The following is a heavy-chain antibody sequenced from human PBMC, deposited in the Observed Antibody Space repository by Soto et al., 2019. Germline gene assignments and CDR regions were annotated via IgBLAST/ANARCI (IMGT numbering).Heavy chain of an antibody. D-gene: IGHD6-19*01. CDR2: ISRSGSTK. J-gene: IGHJ5*02. Sequence: PWGSLRVSCASSVFTFSSDGMNWVRQAPGKGLDWVPHISRSGSTKYYADSLKGRFTISRDNSKDFLYLQMNSLRAEDTSVYYWARDGRLLYCSGWCSSLFDPWGQGTLVTVSS. V-gene: IGHV3-48*01. CDR1: VFTFSSDG. CDR3: ARDGRLLYCSGWCSSLFDP.